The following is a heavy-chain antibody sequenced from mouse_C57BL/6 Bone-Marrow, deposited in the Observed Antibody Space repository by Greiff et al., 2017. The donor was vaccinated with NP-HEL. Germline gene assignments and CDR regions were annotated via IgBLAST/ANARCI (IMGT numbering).Heavy chain of an antibody. Sequence: EVHLVESGGGLVKPGGSLKLSCAASGFTFSSYAMSWVRQTPEKRLEWVATISDGGSYTYYPDNVKGRFTISRDNAKNNLYLQMSHLKSEDTAMYYCARRWLLFAYWGQGTLVTVSA. CDR2: ISDGGSYT. V-gene: IGHV5-4*01. CDR3: ARRWLLFAY. D-gene: IGHD2-3*01. J-gene: IGHJ3*01. CDR1: GFTFSSYA.